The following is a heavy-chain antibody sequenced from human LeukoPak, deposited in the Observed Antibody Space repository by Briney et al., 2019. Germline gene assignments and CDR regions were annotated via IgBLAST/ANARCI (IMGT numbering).Heavy chain of an antibody. CDR1: GFTFSSYA. CDR2: ISGSGGST. Sequence: GGSLRLSCAASGFTFSSYAMSWVRQAPGKGLEWVSAISGSGGSTYYADSVKGRFTISRDNSKDTLYLQMNSLRAEDTAVYYCAKRPWGVRGVIPWYFDLWGRGPLFTVSS. D-gene: IGHD3-10*01. J-gene: IGHJ2*01. CDR3: AKRPWGVRGVIPWYFDL. V-gene: IGHV3-23*01.